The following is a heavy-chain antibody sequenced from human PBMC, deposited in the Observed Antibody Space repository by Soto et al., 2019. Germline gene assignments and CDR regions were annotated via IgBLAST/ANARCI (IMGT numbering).Heavy chain of an antibody. V-gene: IGHV3-23*01. D-gene: IGHD3-3*01. CDR1: GFTFSSYV. Sequence: GGSLRLSCAASGFTFSSYVMSWVRQAPGKGLEWVSGISGSGGNTYYADSVKGRFTISRDNSKNTLYLQMNSLRAEDTAVYYYAKAEKGLRFLEWLSYIDYWGQGTLVTVSS. CDR3: AKAEKGLRFLEWLSYIDY. J-gene: IGHJ4*02. CDR2: ISGSGGNT.